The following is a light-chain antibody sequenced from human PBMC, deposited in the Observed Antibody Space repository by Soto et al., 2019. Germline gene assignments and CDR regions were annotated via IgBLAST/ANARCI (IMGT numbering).Light chain of an antibody. Sequence: ENVLTQSPGTLSLSPGERATLSCRASQSVSSSYLAWYQQKPGQAPRLLIYGASSRATGIPDRFSGSGSGTDFTLTISRLEPEDFAMYYCHQYGSSPPVTFVQGTRLEI. J-gene: IGKJ5*01. CDR2: GAS. V-gene: IGKV3-20*01. CDR3: HQYGSSPPVT. CDR1: QSVSSSY.